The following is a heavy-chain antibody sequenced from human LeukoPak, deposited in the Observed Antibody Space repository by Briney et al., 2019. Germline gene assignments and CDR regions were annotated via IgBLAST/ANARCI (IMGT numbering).Heavy chain of an antibody. D-gene: IGHD3-22*01. J-gene: IGHJ4*02. CDR1: GFTFSSYS. V-gene: IGHV3-48*01. CDR3: ASDIEYYDSSPY. Sequence: GGSLRLSCAASGFTFSSYSMNWVRQTPGKGLEWVSYISSSSSTIYYADSVKGRFTISRDNAKNSLYLQMNSMRAEDTAVYYCASDIEYYDSSPYWGQGTLVTVSS. CDR2: ISSSSSTI.